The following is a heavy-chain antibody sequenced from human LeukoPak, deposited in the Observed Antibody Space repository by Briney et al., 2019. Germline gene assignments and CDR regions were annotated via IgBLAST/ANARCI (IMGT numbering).Heavy chain of an antibody. J-gene: IGHJ6*03. CDR3: ARGARLTMVRGVIRYYYMDV. Sequence: SGGSLRLSCAASGFTVSSNYMSWVRQAPGKGLEWVSVIYIGGSTYYADSVKGRFTISRDNSKNTAYLQMNILRAEDTAVYYCARGARLTMVRGVIRYYYMDVWGKGTTVTISS. CDR2: IYIGGST. CDR1: GFTVSSNY. V-gene: IGHV3-53*01. D-gene: IGHD3-10*01.